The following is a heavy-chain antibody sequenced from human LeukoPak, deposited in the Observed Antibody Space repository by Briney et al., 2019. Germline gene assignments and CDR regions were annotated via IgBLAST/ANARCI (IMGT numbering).Heavy chain of an antibody. Sequence: SETLSLTCTVSGGSISSYYWSWIRQPPGKGLEWIGYIYYSGSTNYNPSLKSRVTISVDTSKNRFSLKLRSVTAADTAVYYCARTTTVRGTYYMDVWGKGTTVTVSS. CDR3: ARTTTVRGTYYMDV. D-gene: IGHD3-10*01. CDR1: GGSISSYY. CDR2: IYYSGST. V-gene: IGHV4-59*01. J-gene: IGHJ6*03.